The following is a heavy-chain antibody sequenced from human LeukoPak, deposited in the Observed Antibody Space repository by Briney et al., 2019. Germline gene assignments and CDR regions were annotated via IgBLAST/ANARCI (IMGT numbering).Heavy chain of an antibody. V-gene: IGHV4-4*02. CDR1: GGSISGTNW. Sequence: SGILSLTCGVSGGSISGTNWWSWVRQPPGQGLEWIGEVSLAGQTNYNPSLNGRVTMSLDKSSNQLSLHLTSATAADTATYFCSRESGPFCPFGYWGQGTLVIVSS. CDR3: SRESGPFCPFGY. J-gene: IGHJ4*02. CDR2: VSLAGQT. D-gene: IGHD1-26*01.